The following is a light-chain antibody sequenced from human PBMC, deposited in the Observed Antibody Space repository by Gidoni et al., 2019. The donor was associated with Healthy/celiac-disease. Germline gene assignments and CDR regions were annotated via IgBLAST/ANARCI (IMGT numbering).Light chain of an antibody. CDR3: QQSYSTPRACS. Sequence: DIQMTQSPSSLSASVGDRVTITCRASQSISSYFNWYQQKPGKAPKLLIYAASSLQSGVPSRFSGSGSGTDFTLTISSLQPEDFATYYCQQSYSTPRACSFGQGTKLEIK. CDR1: QSISSY. CDR2: AAS. J-gene: IGKJ2*04. V-gene: IGKV1-39*01.